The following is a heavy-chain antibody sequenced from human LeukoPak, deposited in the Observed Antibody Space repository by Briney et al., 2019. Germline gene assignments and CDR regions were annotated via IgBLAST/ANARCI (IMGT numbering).Heavy chain of an antibody. CDR2: ISSSGSTI. D-gene: IGHD5-24*01. J-gene: IGHJ4*02. V-gene: IGHV3-48*04. Sequence: PGGSLRLSCAASGFTFSSYAMSWVCQAPGKGLEWVSYISSSGSTIYYADSVKGRFTISRDNAKNSLYLQMNSLRAEDTAVYYCARDMATISLGYWGQGTLATVSS. CDR3: ARDMATISLGY. CDR1: GFTFSSYA.